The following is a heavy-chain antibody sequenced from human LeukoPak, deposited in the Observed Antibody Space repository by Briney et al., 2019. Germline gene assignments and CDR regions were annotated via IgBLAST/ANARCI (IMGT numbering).Heavy chain of an antibody. J-gene: IGHJ4*02. CDR1: GYTLTELS. V-gene: IGHV3-30*02. CDR2: IRYDGSNK. CDR3: AKDPTHYRVWDDYDSTVLSY. D-gene: IGHD3-22*01. Sequence: SCKVSGYTLTELSMHWVRQAPGKGLEWAAFIRYDGSNKYYADSVKGRFTISRDNSKNTLYLQMNSLRAADTAVYYCAKDPTHYRVWDDYDSTVLSYWGQGTLVTVSS.